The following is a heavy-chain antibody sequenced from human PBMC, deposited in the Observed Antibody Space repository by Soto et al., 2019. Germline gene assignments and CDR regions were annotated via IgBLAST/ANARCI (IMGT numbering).Heavy chain of an antibody. CDR3: ATDFCRGSSSYACGLDV. CDR1: GFTFSSYD. Sequence: EVQLLESGGGLVQPGGSLRLSCAASGFTFSSYDMSWVRQAPGKGLEWVSDIGGSGGSTNYAESVNGRFTISRDNSKDTLYLQMDRLRAEATAVYYCATDFCRGSSSYACGLDVWGQGTKVTVSS. CDR2: IGGSGGST. D-gene: IGHD6-13*01. V-gene: IGHV3-23*01. J-gene: IGHJ6*02.